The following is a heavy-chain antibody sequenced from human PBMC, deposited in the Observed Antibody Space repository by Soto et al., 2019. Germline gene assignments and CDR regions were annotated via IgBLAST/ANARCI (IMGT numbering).Heavy chain of an antibody. D-gene: IGHD2-2*01. CDR1: GFTFSSYW. CDR2: IKQDESEK. V-gene: IGHV3-7*01. CDR3: ARDNNLVPAAHGFDAFDI. Sequence: GGSLRLSCAASGFTFSSYWMSWVRQAPGKGLEWVANIKQDESEKYYVDCLKGRFTISRDNAKNSLYMQMNSLRAEDTAVYYCARDNNLVPAAHGFDAFDIWGQGTMVTVSS. J-gene: IGHJ3*02.